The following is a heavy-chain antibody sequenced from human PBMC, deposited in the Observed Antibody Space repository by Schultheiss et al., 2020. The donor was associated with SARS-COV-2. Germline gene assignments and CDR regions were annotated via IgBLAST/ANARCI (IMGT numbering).Heavy chain of an antibody. J-gene: IGHJ4*02. CDR1: GFTVSSNY. D-gene: IGHD3-10*01. V-gene: IGHV3-53*01. CDR2: IYSGGST. Sequence: GGSLRLSFAASGFTVSSNYMSWVRQAPGKGLEWVSVIYSGGSTYYADSVKGRFTISRHNSKNTLYLQMNSLKTEDTAVYYCTTDRGLLWFGELSSFDYWGQGTLVTVSS. CDR3: TTDRGLLWFGELSSFDY.